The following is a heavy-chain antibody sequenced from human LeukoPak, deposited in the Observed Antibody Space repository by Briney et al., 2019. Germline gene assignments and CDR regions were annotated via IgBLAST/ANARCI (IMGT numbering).Heavy chain of an antibody. J-gene: IGHJ4*02. CDR3: AAAPIEMQQRGFDY. D-gene: IGHD5-24*01. Sequence: ASVKVSCKASGFTFTNSATQWVRQAPGQRLEWIGWIVVASGNTKYAQNFQERVTITRDMSTSTAYMELSSLRPEDTAVYYCAAAPIEMQQRGFDYWGQGTRVTVSS. CDR2: IVVASGNT. V-gene: IGHV1-58*02. CDR1: GFTFTNSA.